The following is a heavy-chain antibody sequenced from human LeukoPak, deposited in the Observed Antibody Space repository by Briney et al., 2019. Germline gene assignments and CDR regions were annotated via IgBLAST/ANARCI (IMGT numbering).Heavy chain of an antibody. V-gene: IGHV1-46*01. D-gene: IGHD4-17*01. CDR2: INPSGGST. J-gene: IGHJ5*02. Sequence: GASVKVSCKASGYTFTSYYMHWVRQAPGQGLEWMGIINPSGGSTSYAQKFQGRVTMTRDMSTSTVYMELSSLRSEDTAVYYCARGGGIYGDYLSSRFDPWGQGTLVTVSS. CDR1: GYTFTSYY. CDR3: ARGGGIYGDYLSSRFDP.